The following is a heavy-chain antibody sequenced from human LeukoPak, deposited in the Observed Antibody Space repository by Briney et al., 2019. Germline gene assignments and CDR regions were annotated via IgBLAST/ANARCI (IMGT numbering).Heavy chain of an antibody. CDR3: ARGPVEAVFGVSTED. CDR2: MNPNSGNT. D-gene: IGHD3-10*02. J-gene: IGHJ6*02. CDR1: GYTFTIYD. Sequence: GASVKVSCTASGYTFTIYDINWVRQATGQGLEWMGWMNPNSGNTGYAQKFQGRVSMTRDTSISTAYMELSSLRSEDTAVYYCARGPVEAVFGVSTEDWGQGTTVTVSS. V-gene: IGHV1-8*01.